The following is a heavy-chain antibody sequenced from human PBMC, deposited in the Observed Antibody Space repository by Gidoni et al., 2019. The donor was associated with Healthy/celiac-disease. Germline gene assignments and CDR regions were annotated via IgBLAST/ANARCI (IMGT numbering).Heavy chain of an antibody. D-gene: IGHD6-13*01. Sequence: QVQLVESGGGVVQPGRSLRLSCAASGFTFSSYGMPWVRQAPGKGLEWVAVIWYDGSNKYYADSVKGRFTISRDNSKNTLYLQMNSLRAEDTAVYYCARDPYSSSWSPYYYYYYGMDVWGQGTTVTVSS. V-gene: IGHV3-33*01. CDR1: GFTFSSYG. J-gene: IGHJ6*02. CDR3: ARDPYSSSWSPYYYYYYGMDV. CDR2: IWYDGSNK.